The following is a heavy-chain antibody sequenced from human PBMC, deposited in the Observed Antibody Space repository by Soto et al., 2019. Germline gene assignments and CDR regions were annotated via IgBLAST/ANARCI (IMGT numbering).Heavy chain of an antibody. Sequence: SETLSLTCAVSGYSISSGYYWGWIRQPPGKGLEWFGSIYHSGSTYYNPSLKSRVTIAVDTSKNQFSLKQSSVTAAGTAVYYCAGEVGASCSSTSCPYYDYVWGSYRKTYYFDYWGQGTLVTVSS. CDR2: IYHSGST. V-gene: IGHV4-38-2*02. J-gene: IGHJ4*02. CDR1: GYSISSGYY. D-gene: IGHD3-16*02. CDR3: AGEVGASCSSTSCPYYDYVWGSYRKTYYFDY.